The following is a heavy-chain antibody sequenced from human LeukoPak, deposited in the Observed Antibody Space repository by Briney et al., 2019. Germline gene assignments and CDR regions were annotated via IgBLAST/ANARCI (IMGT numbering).Heavy chain of an antibody. CDR2: IIPIFGTA. CDR1: GGTFSSYA. V-gene: IGHV1-69*06. J-gene: IGHJ4*02. Sequence: SVKVSCKASGGTFSSYAISWVRQAPGQGLEWMGGIIPIFGTANYAQKFQGRVTITADKSTSTAYMELSSLRSEDTAVYYCARDYEGDYYDSSGYRGFDYWGQGTLVTVSS. D-gene: IGHD3-22*01. CDR3: ARDYEGDYYDSSGYRGFDY.